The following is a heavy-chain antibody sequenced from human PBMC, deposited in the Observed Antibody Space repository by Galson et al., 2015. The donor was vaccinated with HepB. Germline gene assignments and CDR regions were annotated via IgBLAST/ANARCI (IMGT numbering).Heavy chain of an antibody. Sequence: SLRLSCAASGFPFSSYGMHWVRQAPGKGLEWVAVLSYDGSYKYYADSVKGRFTISRDNSKNTLYLQMNSLRAEDTAVYYCANGVNALGYCSGGSCHPGDYWGQGTLVTVSS. CDR3: ANGVNALGYCSGGSCHPGDY. D-gene: IGHD2-15*01. CDR2: LSYDGSYK. V-gene: IGHV3-30*18. J-gene: IGHJ4*02. CDR1: GFPFSSYG.